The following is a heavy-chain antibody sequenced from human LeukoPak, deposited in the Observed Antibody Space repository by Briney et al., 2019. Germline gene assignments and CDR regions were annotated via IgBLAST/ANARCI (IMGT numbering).Heavy chain of an antibody. CDR2: ISPYNGNT. J-gene: IGHJ4*02. CDR1: GYTFTNYG. CDR3: TRTVLDCKNGVCYDY. V-gene: IGHV1-18*01. D-gene: IGHD2-8*01. Sequence: ASVKVPCKASGYTFTNYGISWVRQAPGQGLEWMGWISPYNGNTNYAQKLQGRVTVTTDTSTSTAYMELRSLRSDDTAVYYCTRTVLDCKNGVCYDYWGQGTLVTVSS.